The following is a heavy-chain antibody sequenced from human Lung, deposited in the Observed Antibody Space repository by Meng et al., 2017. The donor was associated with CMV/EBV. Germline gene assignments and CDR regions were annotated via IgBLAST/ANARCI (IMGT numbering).Heavy chain of an antibody. V-gene: IGHV4-59*01. CDR3: ARFDIDVEGYYGMDV. Sequence: LXCTVSGDSISTYYWNWLRQSPGKGLEWIGYTSDRESTNYNPSLKSRVAFSLDTSKNQFSLKLSSVTAADTAVYYCARFDIDVEGYYGMDVWGQGTXVTVSS. J-gene: IGHJ6*02. CDR2: TSDREST. D-gene: IGHD5-12*01. CDR1: GDSISTYY.